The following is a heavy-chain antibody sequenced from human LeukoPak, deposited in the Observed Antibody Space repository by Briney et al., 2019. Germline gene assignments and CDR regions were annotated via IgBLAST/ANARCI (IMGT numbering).Heavy chain of an antibody. J-gene: IGHJ4*02. D-gene: IGHD3-10*02. V-gene: IGHV3-21*01. CDR1: GFIFSSYS. CDR3: ARGTMFPYYFDY. CDR2: ISSSSSYI. Sequence: PGGSLRLSCAASGFIFSSYSMKWVRQAPGKGLEWVSFISSSSSYIYYADSLKGRFTISRDNAKNSLYLQMNSLRAEDTAVYYCARGTMFPYYFDYWGQGTLVIVSS.